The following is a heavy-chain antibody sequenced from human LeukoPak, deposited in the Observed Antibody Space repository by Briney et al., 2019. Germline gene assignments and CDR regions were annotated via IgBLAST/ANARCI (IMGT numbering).Heavy chain of an antibody. CDR2: IRYDGRSK. Sequence: PGGSLRLSCAASGFTFSSYGMHWVRQAPGKGLEWVAFIRYDGRSKYYADSVKGRFTISRDNSKNTLYLQMNSLRAEDTAVYYCARGPTNGQAFDYWGQGTLVSVSS. V-gene: IGHV3-30*02. CDR1: GFTFSSYG. CDR3: ARGPTNGQAFDY. D-gene: IGHD2-8*01. J-gene: IGHJ4*02.